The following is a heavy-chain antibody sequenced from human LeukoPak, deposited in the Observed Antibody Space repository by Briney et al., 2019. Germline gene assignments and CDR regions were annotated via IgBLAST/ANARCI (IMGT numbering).Heavy chain of an antibody. CDR3: ARDSQWANYYDSSGLDAFDI. Sequence: SVKVSCKASGGTLSSYAISWVRQAPGQGLEWMGGIIPIFGTANYAQKFQGRVTITADESTSTAYMELSSLRSEDTAVYYCARDSQWANYYDSSGLDAFDIWGQGTMVTVSS. V-gene: IGHV1-69*13. J-gene: IGHJ3*02. D-gene: IGHD3-22*01. CDR2: IIPIFGTA. CDR1: GGTLSSYA.